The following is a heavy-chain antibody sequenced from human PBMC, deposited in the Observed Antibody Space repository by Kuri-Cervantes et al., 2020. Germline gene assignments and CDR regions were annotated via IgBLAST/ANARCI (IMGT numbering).Heavy chain of an antibody. Sequence: GESLKISCAASGFVFSDYAFHWVRQAPGQGLEWVAVISHDGSFKNHADSVKGRFTISRDNSKITLYLQINSLRAEDTAVYYCARGAVFRLYYYYYYMDVWGKGTTVTVSS. CDR2: ISHDGSFK. D-gene: IGHD2-21*01. CDR1: GFVFSDYA. J-gene: IGHJ6*03. V-gene: IGHV3-30*04. CDR3: ARGAVFRLYYYYYYMDV.